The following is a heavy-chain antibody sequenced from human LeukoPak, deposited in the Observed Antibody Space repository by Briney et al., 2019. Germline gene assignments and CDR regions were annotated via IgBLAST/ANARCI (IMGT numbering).Heavy chain of an antibody. CDR3: ATWGRNGYFGMDV. Sequence: GESLQISCQWSGDSFRNSWIGWVRQLTGKGPDWVGVIYPGDSETRYSPSFQGQVTISVDKSLSAAYLQWSSLKASDSAMYYCATWGRNGYFGMDVWGQGTPVIVSS. D-gene: IGHD1-1*01. CDR1: GDSFRNSW. J-gene: IGHJ6*02. CDR2: IYPGDSET. V-gene: IGHV5-51*01.